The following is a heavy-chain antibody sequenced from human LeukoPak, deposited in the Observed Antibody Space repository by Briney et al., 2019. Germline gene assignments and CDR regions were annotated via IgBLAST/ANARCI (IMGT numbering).Heavy chain of an antibody. Sequence: SETLCLTCTVSGGSISSYYWSWIRQPPGKGLEWIGYIYYSGSTNYNPSLKSRVTISVDTSKNQFSLKLSSVTAADTAVYYCARQYYDSSGYYVDWYFDLWGRGTRVTVSS. V-gene: IGHV4-59*08. CDR1: GGSISSYY. J-gene: IGHJ2*01. CDR2: IYYSGST. D-gene: IGHD3-22*01. CDR3: ARQYYDSSGYYVDWYFDL.